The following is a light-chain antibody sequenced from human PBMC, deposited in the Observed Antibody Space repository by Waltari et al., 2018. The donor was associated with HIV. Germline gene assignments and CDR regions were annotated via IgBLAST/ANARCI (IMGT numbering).Light chain of an antibody. Sequence: DIVMTHTPLPLSVPPGRQASISSMSTQSLLHSDGNTYLYWYLQKAGQPPQLLIYEVSNRFSGVPDRFSGSGSGTYFTLKISRVEAEDVGVYYCMQSTQLPITFGQGTRLEIK. J-gene: IGKJ5*01. CDR1: QSLLHSDGNTY. V-gene: IGKV2D-29*01. CDR2: EVS. CDR3: MQSTQLPIT.